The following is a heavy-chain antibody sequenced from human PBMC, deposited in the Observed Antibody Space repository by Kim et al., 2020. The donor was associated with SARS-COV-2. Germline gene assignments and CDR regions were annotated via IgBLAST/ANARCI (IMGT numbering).Heavy chain of an antibody. CDR2: INCKTGVT. CDR1: GYTFSDYH. D-gene: IGHD2-2*03. J-gene: IGHJ4*02. V-gene: IGHV1-2*02. Sequence: ASVKVSCKASGYTFSDYHIHWVRQAPGQGLEWMAWINCKTGVTEYAQMFQGRITVTRDTSISTAYMDVSGLMSDDTAVYCCATWIPVPTGRVPYWGQGTLVTVSS. CDR3: ATWIPVPTGRVPY.